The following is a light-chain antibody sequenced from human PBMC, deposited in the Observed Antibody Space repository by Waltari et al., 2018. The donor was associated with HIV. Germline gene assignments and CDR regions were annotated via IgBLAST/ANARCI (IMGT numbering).Light chain of an antibody. J-gene: IGLJ2*01. V-gene: IGLV10-54*04. Sequence: QAGLTQPPSVSTGLRPTATLTCTGNSDNVGNQGATWLQQHQGHPPKLLFYRDNSRPSGISERFSASRSGNTASLTITGLQPEDEADYFCSAWDRSLSAVVFGGGTTLIVL. CDR1: SDNVGNQG. CDR2: RDN. CDR3: SAWDRSLSAVV.